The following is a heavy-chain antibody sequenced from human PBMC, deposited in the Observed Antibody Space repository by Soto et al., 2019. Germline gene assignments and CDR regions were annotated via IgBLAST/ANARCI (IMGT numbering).Heavy chain of an antibody. Sequence: DVQLAESGGGLVQPGGALRLSCVASGFTFSSYEMNWVRQAPGKGLEWVYYISSSGGTIYYADSMRGRISISRDNAHNSLYVQMNSLKADDTAVYYCARSQTTRGFDVWGQGTVVIVSS. D-gene: IGHD1-1*01. CDR1: GFTFSSYE. V-gene: IGHV3-48*03. CDR2: ISSSGGTI. J-gene: IGHJ3*01. CDR3: ARSQTTRGFDV.